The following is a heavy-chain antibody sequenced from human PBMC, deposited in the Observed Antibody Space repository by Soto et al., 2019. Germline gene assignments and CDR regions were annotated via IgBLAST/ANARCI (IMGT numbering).Heavy chain of an antibody. CDR3: AHRQDCRGSSCSWDTGWFDP. CDR2: IYWDDDK. Sequence: GSGPTLVNPTQTLTLTCTFSGFSLSTSGVGVGWIRQPPGKAPEWLAFIYWDDDKYYSPYLRSRLTITKDTSNNQVVLTMTNVDPVDTATYYCAHRQDCRGSSCSWDTGWFDPWGQGLLVTVSS. V-gene: IGHV2-5*02. D-gene: IGHD2-15*01. J-gene: IGHJ5*02. CDR1: GFSLSTSGVG.